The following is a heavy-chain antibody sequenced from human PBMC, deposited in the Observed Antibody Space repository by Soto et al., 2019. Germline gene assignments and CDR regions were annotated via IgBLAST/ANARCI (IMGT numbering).Heavy chain of an antibody. CDR2: IYSSGST. J-gene: IGHJ5*02. V-gene: IGHV4-59*01. Sequence: PSETLSLTCTVSAGSISSYYWSWIRQPPGKGLEWIGYIYSSGSTNYNPSLKSRVTIAVDRPKNQFSLKLSSVTAADAAVYYCGRAVRHRPRPNWYDPWGEGRLVNVS. D-gene: IGHD2-21*01. CDR1: AGSISSYY. CDR3: GRAVRHRPRPNWYDP.